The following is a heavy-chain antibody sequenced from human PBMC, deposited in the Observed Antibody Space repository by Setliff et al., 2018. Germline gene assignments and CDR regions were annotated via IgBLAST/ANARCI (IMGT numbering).Heavy chain of an antibody. CDR2: VYYSGTA. CDR1: DGSLSTYY. V-gene: IGHV4-59*01. D-gene: IGHD5-12*01. CDR3: ARGGTFRYFDF. Sequence: ETLSLTCTVSDGSLSTYYWSWIRQPPGKGLEFIGYVYYSGTANYSPSLRSRLTISVDTSKNQFSLKLRSVTAADTAVYYCARGGTFRYFDFWDQGAPVTVSS. J-gene: IGHJ4*02.